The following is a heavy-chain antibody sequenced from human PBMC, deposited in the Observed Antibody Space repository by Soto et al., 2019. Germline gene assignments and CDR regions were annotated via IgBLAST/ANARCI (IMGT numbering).Heavy chain of an antibody. Sequence: QVHLVESGGGLVRPGGSLRLSCAASGFIFRDYDMSWIRQAPGKGLEWVSCISSSGTATYYADSVKGRFTISRDNAKNSLFVEMNSLRVEDTAVYYCARRGCDSIFGSLDYWGQGTLVTVSS. D-gene: IGHD2-21*02. J-gene: IGHJ4*02. CDR1: GFIFRDYD. CDR3: ARRGCDSIFGSLDY. CDR2: ISSSGTAT. V-gene: IGHV3-11*01.